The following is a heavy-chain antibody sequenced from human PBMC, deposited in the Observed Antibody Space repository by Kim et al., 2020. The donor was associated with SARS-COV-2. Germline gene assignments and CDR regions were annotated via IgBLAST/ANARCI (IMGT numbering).Heavy chain of an antibody. CDR2: INPNSGGT. D-gene: IGHD3-22*01. J-gene: IGHJ3*02. CDR1: GYTFTGYY. Sequence: ASVKVSCKASGYTFTGYYMHWVRQAPGQGLEWMGRINPNSGGTNYAQKFQGRVTMTRDTSISTAYMELSRLRSDDTAVYYCARVTQHYDSSGCDAFDIWGQGTMVTVSS. V-gene: IGHV1-2*06. CDR3: ARVTQHYDSSGCDAFDI.